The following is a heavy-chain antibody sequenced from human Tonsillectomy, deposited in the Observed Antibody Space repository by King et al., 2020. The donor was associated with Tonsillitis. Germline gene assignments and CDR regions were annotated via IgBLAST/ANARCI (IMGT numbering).Heavy chain of an antibody. J-gene: IGHJ4*02. CDR3: ACTSRTAAAGIAGYY. CDR2: IYYSGST. D-gene: IGHD6-13*01. V-gene: IGHV4-59*08. CDR1: GGSISSYY. Sequence: QLQESGPGLVKPSETLSLTCTVSGGSISSYYWSWIRQPPGKGLEWIGYIYYSGSTNYNPSLKSRVTISVDTSKNQFSLKLSSVTAADTAVYYCACTSRTAAAGIAGYYWGQGTLVTVSS.